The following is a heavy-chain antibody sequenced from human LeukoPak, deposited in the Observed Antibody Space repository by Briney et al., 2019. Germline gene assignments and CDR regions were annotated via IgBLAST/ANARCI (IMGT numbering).Heavy chain of an antibody. Sequence: ASVKVSCKASGYTFSIYGISWVRQAPGQGLEWMGWISAYNGNTKYAQKLQGRVAMTTDTSTSTAYMELRSLRSDDKAVYYCGRINYGYLDVWGKGTTVTISS. CDR1: GYTFSIYG. V-gene: IGHV1-18*01. CDR2: ISAYNGNT. D-gene: IGHD3-16*01. J-gene: IGHJ6*03. CDR3: GRINYGYLDV.